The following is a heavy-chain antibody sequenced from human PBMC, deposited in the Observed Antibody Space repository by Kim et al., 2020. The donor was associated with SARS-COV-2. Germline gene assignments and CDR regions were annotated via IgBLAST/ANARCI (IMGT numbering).Heavy chain of an antibody. D-gene: IGHD1-1*01. CDR1: GFTFSDSA. CDR2: LEAKLTVNAT. V-gene: IGHV3-73*01. Sequence: GGSLRLSCGASGFTFSDSAMHWVRRLPGKGWSGLAVLEAKLTVNATAYIESVRGRFTISRDDSRNTAYLQMNSLKTEDTAVYYCTRVPGTTLAFWDAFDIWGQGTMVTVSS. CDR3: TRVPGTTLAFWDAFDI. J-gene: IGHJ3*02.